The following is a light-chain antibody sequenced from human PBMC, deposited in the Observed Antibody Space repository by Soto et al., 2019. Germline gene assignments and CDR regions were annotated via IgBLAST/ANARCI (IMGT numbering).Light chain of an antibody. Sequence: DIQMTQSPSSLSASVGDRVTITCRASQDIGDDLDWFQQKPGKAPKRLIYASSGLQSGAPARFSGSGSGTESALTISNLYPEDFATYYCLQHNSLPFTFGPGTKVDVK. V-gene: IGKV1-17*02. CDR1: QDIGDD. J-gene: IGKJ3*01. CDR2: ASS. CDR3: LQHNSLPFT.